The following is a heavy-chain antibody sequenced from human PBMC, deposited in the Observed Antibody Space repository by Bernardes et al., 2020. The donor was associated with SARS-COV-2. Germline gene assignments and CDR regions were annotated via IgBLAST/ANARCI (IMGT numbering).Heavy chain of an antibody. V-gene: IGHV3-7*03. Sequence: GGSLRLSCEASGFSFSNHRMGWVRQAPGKGLEWVANMQPDGSERAYADSVRGRFTISRDNAKNSLYLQMNSLRVEDTAVYSCARVGSGGGRPFDLWGQGTLVTVSS. J-gene: IGHJ3*01. CDR3: ARVGSGGGRPFDL. CDR1: GFSFSNHR. D-gene: IGHD3-16*01. CDR2: MQPDGSER.